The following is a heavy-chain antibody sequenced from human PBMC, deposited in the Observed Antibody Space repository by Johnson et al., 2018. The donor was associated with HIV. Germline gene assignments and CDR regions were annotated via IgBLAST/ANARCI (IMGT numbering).Heavy chain of an antibody. CDR2: ISYHGSNQ. V-gene: IGHV3-30*14. CDR1: GFTFRSYA. CDR3: ARACRDGYTCDVYDI. J-gene: IGHJ3*02. Sequence: QVQLVESGGGVVQPGRSLRISCAASGFTFRSYAMHWVRQAPGKGLEWVAVISYHGSNQYYADSVRGRFTISRDNSKNTLYLQMNSLRAEDTAVYYCARACRDGYTCDVYDIWGQGTMVTVSS. D-gene: IGHD5-24*01.